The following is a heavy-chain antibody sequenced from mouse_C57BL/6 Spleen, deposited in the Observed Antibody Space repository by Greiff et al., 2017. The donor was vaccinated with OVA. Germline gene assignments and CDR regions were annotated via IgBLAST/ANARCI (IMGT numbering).Heavy chain of an antibody. D-gene: IGHD3-2*02. V-gene: IGHV3-6*01. CDR3: AREDSSGYLYYAMDY. Sequence: EVQLQQSGPGLVKPSQSLSLTCSVTGYSITSGYYWNWIRQFPGNKLEWMGYISYDGSNNYNPSLKNRISITRDTSKNQFFLKLNSVTTEDTATYYCAREDSSGYLYYAMDYWGQGTSVTVSS. CDR1: GYSITSGYY. CDR2: ISYDGSN. J-gene: IGHJ4*01.